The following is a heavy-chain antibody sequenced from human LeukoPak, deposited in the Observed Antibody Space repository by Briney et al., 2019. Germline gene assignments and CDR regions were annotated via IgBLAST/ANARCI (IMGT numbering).Heavy chain of an antibody. Sequence: ASVKVSCKTSGYTFTDYYLHWVRQAPGQGLEWVGWIHPNSGATHYAQKLQGRVTMTTDTSTSTAYMELRSLRSDDTAVYYCARDSRGSGRNYYYGMDVWGQGTTVTVSS. CDR1: GYTFTDYY. D-gene: IGHD3-10*01. CDR2: IHPNSGAT. CDR3: ARDSRGSGRNYYYGMDV. J-gene: IGHJ6*02. V-gene: IGHV1-2*02.